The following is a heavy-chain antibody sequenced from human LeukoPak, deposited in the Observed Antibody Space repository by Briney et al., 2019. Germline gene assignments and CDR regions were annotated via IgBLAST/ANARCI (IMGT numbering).Heavy chain of an antibody. D-gene: IGHD3-3*01. CDR1: GYTFTGYY. CDR2: INPNSGGT. Sequence: GASVKVSCKASGYTFTGYYMHWVRQAPGQGLEWMGWINPNSGGTNYAQKFQGRVTMTRDTSISTAYVELSRLRSDDTAVYYCASSFVGVVPDPKPFDYWGQGTLVTVSS. CDR3: ASSFVGVVPDPKPFDY. J-gene: IGHJ4*02. V-gene: IGHV1-2*02.